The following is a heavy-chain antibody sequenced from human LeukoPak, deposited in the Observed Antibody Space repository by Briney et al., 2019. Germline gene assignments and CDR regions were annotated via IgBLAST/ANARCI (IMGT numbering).Heavy chain of an antibody. Sequence: SETLSLTCAVYGGSLSGYYWSWLRQPPGKGGEWFGEINHSGNTNYNPSLKSPVTMSVGTSQNHFYLKLSSVPAADTAVYYCARQGSGGSYHYYTFPYWGQGTLVTVSS. CDR3: ARQGSGGSYHYYTFPY. CDR2: INHSGNT. CDR1: GGSLSGYY. V-gene: IGHV4-34*01. D-gene: IGHD1-26*01. J-gene: IGHJ4*02.